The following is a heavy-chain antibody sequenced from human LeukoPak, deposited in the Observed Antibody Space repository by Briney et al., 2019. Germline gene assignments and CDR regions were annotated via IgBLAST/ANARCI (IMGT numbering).Heavy chain of an antibody. V-gene: IGHV3-21*01. D-gene: IGHD2-8*01. J-gene: IGHJ4*02. CDR3: ARSRSGMLSGPTYGDY. CDR2: ISSSSSYI. CDR1: GFTVSSNY. Sequence: GGSLRLSCAASGFTVSSNYMNWVRRAPGKGLEWVSSISSSSSYIYYADSVKGRFTISRDNAKNSLYLQMNSLRAEDTAVYYCARSRSGMLSGPTYGDYWGQGTLVTVSS.